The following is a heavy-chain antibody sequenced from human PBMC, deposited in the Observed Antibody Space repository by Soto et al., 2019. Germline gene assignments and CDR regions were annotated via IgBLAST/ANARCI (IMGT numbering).Heavy chain of an antibody. CDR3: AREERFKSGYYYVTGDFYYAALDV. D-gene: IGHD3-22*01. CDR2: ITGSGDLT. J-gene: IGHJ6*02. Sequence: GGSLRLSCAAPGSTFSSYTFHWVRQAPGKGLEWVSCITGSGDLTHYAESVQGRFTISRDQSRNMFYLQMKSLRVEDTAVYYCAREERFKSGYYYVTGDFYYAALDVWGQGTTVTVSS. CDR1: GSTFSSYT. V-gene: IGHV3-23*01.